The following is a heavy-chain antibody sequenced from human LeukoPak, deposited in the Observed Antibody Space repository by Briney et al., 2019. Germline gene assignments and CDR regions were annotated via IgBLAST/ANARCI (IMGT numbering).Heavy chain of an antibody. V-gene: IGHV3-48*03. CDR2: ISASGGTI. Sequence: GGSLRLSCAASGFTFSRYDLNWLRQAPGKGLEWVSYISASGGTIYYADSVKGRFTISRDNTKTSLYLQMNSLRVEDTAVYYCARPSFRTGSYFDHWGQGTLVTVSS. CDR3: ARPSFRTGSYFDH. D-gene: IGHD3/OR15-3a*01. CDR1: GFTFSRYD. J-gene: IGHJ4*02.